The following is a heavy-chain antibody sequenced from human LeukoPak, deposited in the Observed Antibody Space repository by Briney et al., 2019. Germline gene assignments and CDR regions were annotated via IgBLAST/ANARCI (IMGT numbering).Heavy chain of an antibody. Sequence: SETLSLTCTASGGSFNSYYWSWIRQPPGKGLEWIGYINYSGSTNYNPSLKSRLTISLDTSKSQFSLKLSSVTAADTAVYYCARGFSSFADPFHYWGQGTLVTVSS. D-gene: IGHD6-13*01. CDR2: INYSGST. CDR1: GGSFNSYY. J-gene: IGHJ4*02. CDR3: ARGFSSFADPFHY. V-gene: IGHV4-59*01.